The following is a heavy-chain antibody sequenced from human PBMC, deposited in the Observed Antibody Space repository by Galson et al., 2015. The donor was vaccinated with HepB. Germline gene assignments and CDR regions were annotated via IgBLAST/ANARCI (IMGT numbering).Heavy chain of an antibody. CDR1: GLRFNNYA. CDR2: MSGSGGST. V-gene: IGHV3-23*01. D-gene: IGHD3-3*01. Sequence: SLRLSCAASGLRFNNYAMSWVRRAPGKGLEWVSGMSGSGGSTYYVDSVKGRFTISRDSSKNTLWLQMNSLRVEDTAVYYCAKNPYYASNGHYSFDYWGRGTLVTVSS. J-gene: IGHJ4*02. CDR3: AKNPYYASNGHYSFDY.